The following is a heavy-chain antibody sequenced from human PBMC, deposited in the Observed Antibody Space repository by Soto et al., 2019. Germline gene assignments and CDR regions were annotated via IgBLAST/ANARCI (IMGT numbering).Heavy chain of an antibody. D-gene: IGHD1-26*01. J-gene: IGHJ6*02. Sequence: EVQLVESGGGLVKPGGSLRLSCAASGFTFSSYSMNWVRQAPGKGLEWVSSISSSSSYIYYADSVKGRFTISRDNAKNSLYLQMNSLRAEDTAVYYCASLFSPSGSCSGYYYYYGMDVWGQGTTVTVSS. CDR3: ASLFSPSGSCSGYYYYYGMDV. V-gene: IGHV3-21*01. CDR2: ISSSSSYI. CDR1: GFTFSSYS.